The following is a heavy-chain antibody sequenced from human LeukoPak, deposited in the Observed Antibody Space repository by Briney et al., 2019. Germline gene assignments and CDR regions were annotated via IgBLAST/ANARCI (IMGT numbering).Heavy chain of an antibody. V-gene: IGHV4-34*01. Sequence: SETLSLTCAVYGGSFSGYYWSWIRQPPGKGLEWIGEINHSGSTNYNPSLKSRVTISVDTSKNQFSLKLSSVTAADTAVYYCAGRQEYGGNSDWPGDYWGQGTLVTVSS. D-gene: IGHD4-23*01. CDR1: GGSFSGYY. J-gene: IGHJ4*02. CDR2: INHSGST. CDR3: AGRQEYGGNSDWPGDY.